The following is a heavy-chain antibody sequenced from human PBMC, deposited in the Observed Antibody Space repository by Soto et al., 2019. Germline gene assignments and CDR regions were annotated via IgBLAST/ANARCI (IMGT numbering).Heavy chain of an antibody. J-gene: IGHJ3*01. Sequence: HPVGSLRLSCESSGFSLNEYAMHWVRQVPGKGLEWVSGISWNSGRIAYSDSVKGRFTISRDNAKNSLYLQMNSLRTEDTALYYCAKDMYSSGRAAFDFWGQATMLTVS. CDR2: ISWNSGRI. D-gene: IGHD6-19*01. CDR3: AKDMYSSGRAAFDF. V-gene: IGHV3-9*01. CDR1: GFSLNEYA.